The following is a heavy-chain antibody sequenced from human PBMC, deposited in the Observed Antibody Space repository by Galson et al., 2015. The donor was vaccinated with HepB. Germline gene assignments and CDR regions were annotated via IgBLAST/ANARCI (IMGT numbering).Heavy chain of an antibody. Sequence: SETLSLTCTVSGGSISSSSYYWGWIRQPPGKGLERIGSIYYSGSTYYNPSLKSRVTISVDTSKNQFSLKLSSVTAADTAVYYCARHGVPGYYDFWSGYLVDAFDIWGQGTMVTVSS. J-gene: IGHJ3*02. CDR2: IYYSGST. CDR1: GGSISSSSYY. CDR3: ARHGVPGYYDFWSGYLVDAFDI. V-gene: IGHV4-39*01. D-gene: IGHD3-3*01.